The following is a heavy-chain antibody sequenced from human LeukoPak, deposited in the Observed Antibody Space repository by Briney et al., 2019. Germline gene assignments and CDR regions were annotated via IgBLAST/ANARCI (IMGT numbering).Heavy chain of an antibody. Sequence: GGSLRLSCAGSGINFRSYGMHWVRQAPGKGLEWVAVISHDGSNKHYADSVKGRFTISRDNSKSTLYLQMNSLRAEDTAVYYCAREARGYNYGYDELDYWGQGTLVTVSS. CDR1: GINFRSYG. CDR2: ISHDGSNK. J-gene: IGHJ4*02. V-gene: IGHV3-30*03. CDR3: AREARGYNYGYDELDY. D-gene: IGHD5-18*01.